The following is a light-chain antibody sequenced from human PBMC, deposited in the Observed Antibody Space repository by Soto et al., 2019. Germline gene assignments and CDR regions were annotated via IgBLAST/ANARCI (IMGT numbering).Light chain of an antibody. CDR3: QSYDSSLSGVV. J-gene: IGLJ2*01. V-gene: IGLV1-40*01. CDR1: SSNIGAGYD. Sequence: QSVLTQPPSVSGAPGQRVTISCTGSSSNIGAGYDVHWYQQLPGTAPKLLIYGNSNRPSGVPDRFSGSKSGTSASLAITGLQAEDEFDYYCQSYDSSLSGVVFGGGTKLTVL. CDR2: GNS.